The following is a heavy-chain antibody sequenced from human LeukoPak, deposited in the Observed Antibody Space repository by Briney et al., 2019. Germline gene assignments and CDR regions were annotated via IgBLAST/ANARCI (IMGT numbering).Heavy chain of an antibody. CDR2: IYYSGST. J-gene: IGHJ5*02. CDR1: GGSISSGGYY. V-gene: IGHV4-30-4*08. CDR3: ARCQGGYGSGRGWFDP. Sequence: SETLSLTCTVSGGSISSGGYYWSWIRQHPGKGLEWIGYIYYSGSTYYNPSLKSRVTISIDTSKNQFSLQLSSVTAADTALYYCARCQGGYGSGRGWFDPWGQGTLVTVSS. D-gene: IGHD3-10*01.